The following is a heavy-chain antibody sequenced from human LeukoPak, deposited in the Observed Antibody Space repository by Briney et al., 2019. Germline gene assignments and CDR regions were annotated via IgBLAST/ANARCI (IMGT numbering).Heavy chain of an antibody. V-gene: IGHV3-23*01. CDR1: GFTFNNYA. CDR2: ISGTGNSI. J-gene: IGHJ4*02. D-gene: IGHD2/OR15-2a*01. CDR3: VKEPGNISAGY. Sequence: GGSLRLSCAASGFTFNNYAMIWVRQAPGKGLEWVSLISGTGNSIYYADSVKGRFTISRDNSKNTLFLQMNSLRAEDTAVYYCVKEPGNISAGYWGPGTLVTVSS.